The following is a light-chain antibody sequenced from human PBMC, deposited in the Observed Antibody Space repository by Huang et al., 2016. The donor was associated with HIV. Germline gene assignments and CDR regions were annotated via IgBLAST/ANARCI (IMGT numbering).Light chain of an antibody. Sequence: EVVMTQSPATLSVSPGERATLSCRASQSVSSNLAWYQQKPGQAPRGLIYGASTRATGFPARFSGSGSGTEFTLTISSLQSEDSAVYYCQQYNNWPRTFGPGTKVDIK. CDR1: QSVSSN. J-gene: IGKJ3*01. CDR3: QQYNNWPRT. V-gene: IGKV3-15*01. CDR2: GAS.